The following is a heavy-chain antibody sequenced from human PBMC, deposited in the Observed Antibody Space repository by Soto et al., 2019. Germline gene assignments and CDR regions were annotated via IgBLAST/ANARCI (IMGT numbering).Heavy chain of an antibody. J-gene: IGHJ4*02. CDR3: SRRVDKWNYWYFDY. CDR1: FGSISISSYY. D-gene: IGHD1-7*01. CDR2: IYYSGST. Sequence: NPSETPSVTCTIPFGSISISSYYWGWIRQPPGKGLEWIGSIYYSGSTYYNPSLKSRVTISVDTSKNQFSLKLSSVTAADTAVYYRSRRVDKWNYWYFDYWGQGTMVTVSS. V-gene: IGHV4-39*01.